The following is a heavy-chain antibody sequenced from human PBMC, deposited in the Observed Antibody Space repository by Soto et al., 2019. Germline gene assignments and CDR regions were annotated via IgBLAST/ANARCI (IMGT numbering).Heavy chain of an antibody. CDR2: IYATGTT. Sequence: PSETLSVTCTLSGASISVLHWSWIGKSAGKGLEWIGRIYATGTTDYNPSLKSRVMMSVDTSKKQFSLKLRSVTAADTAVYYCVRDGTKNLRDWFDPWGQGISVTVSS. D-gene: IGHD1-1*01. CDR3: VRDGTKNLRDWFDP. V-gene: IGHV4-4*07. J-gene: IGHJ5*02. CDR1: GASISVLH.